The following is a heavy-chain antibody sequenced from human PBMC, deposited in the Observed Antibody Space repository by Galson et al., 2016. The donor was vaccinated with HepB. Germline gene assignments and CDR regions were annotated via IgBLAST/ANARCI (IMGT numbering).Heavy chain of an antibody. Sequence: SLRLSCAASGFTFRSYGMHWVRQAPGKGLEWVAVIWYDGSNKYYADSVKGRFTISRDSSTNPLYLQINSLRAEDTAVYYCARDGSLGPTVTTGGHGMDVWGQGTTVPVSS. J-gene: IGHJ6*02. V-gene: IGHV3-33*01. CDR2: IWYDGSNK. CDR1: GFTFRSYG. CDR3: ARDGSLGPTVTTGGHGMDV. D-gene: IGHD4-17*01.